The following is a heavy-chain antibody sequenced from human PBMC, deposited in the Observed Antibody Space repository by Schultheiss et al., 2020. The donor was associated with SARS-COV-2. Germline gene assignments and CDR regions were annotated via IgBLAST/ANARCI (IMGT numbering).Heavy chain of an antibody. CDR1: GGSISSYY. J-gene: IGHJ1*01. D-gene: IGHD6-13*01. Sequence: SETLSLTCTVSGGSISSYYWSWIRQPAGKGLEWIGRIYTSGSTNYNPSLKSRVTISVDTSKNQFSLKLSSVTAADTAVYYCARARYSSSWREAEYFQHWGQGTLVTVSS. V-gene: IGHV4-4*07. CDR3: ARARYSSSWREAEYFQH. CDR2: IYTSGST.